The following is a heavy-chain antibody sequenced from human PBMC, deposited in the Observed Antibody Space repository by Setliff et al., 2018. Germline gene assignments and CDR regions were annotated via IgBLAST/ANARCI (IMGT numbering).Heavy chain of an antibody. CDR2: IWDDGGNK. V-gene: IGHV3-33*08. CDR3: ARTCSGSGCYAGLES. CDR1: GFTFSTYR. Sequence: LRLSCAASGFTFSTYRMHWVRQAPGKGLEWGAVIWDDGGNKYHADSVKGRFTISRDNSKNTLYLQMNSLRPEDTAVYYCARTCSGSGCYAGLESWGQGTPVTVSS. J-gene: IGHJ4*02. D-gene: IGHD2-15*01.